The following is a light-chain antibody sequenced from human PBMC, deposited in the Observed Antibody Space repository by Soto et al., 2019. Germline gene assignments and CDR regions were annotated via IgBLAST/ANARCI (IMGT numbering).Light chain of an antibody. CDR3: SSFTSSVTRV. CDR1: SSDVGRYDR. Sequence: QSALTQPPSVSGSPGQSVTISCTGTSSDVGRYDRVSWYQQPPGTAPKLIIYEVRNRPSGVPDRFSGSKSGNTASLTISGLQAEDEADYHCSSFTSSVTRVFGGGTKLTVL. J-gene: IGLJ3*02. CDR2: EVR. V-gene: IGLV2-18*02.